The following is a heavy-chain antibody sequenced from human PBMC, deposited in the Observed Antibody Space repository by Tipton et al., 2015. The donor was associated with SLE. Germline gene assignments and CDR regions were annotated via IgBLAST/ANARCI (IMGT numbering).Heavy chain of an antibody. CDR2: VYISGNT. CDR1: GGSISSYY. J-gene: IGHJ3*02. CDR3: ARESRYYESTSYSDAFDI. Sequence: TLSLTCTVSGGSISSYYWNWIRQAAGKGLEWIGRVYISGNTNYNPSVQSRVTMSVDTSKNQFSLILSSVTAADTAVYYCARESRYYESTSYSDAFDIWGRGTTVVVSS. D-gene: IGHD3-22*01. V-gene: IGHV4-4*07.